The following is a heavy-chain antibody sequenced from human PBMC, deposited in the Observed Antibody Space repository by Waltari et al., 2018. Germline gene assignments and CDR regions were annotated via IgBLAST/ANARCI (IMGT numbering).Heavy chain of an antibody. J-gene: IGHJ4*02. CDR2: IDSGGGA. D-gene: IGHD3-10*01. Sequence: EVQLLESGGGLIPPGGSLTLSCAASGFTFNNYALNWIRQAQGKGLEWVSVIDSGGGAYYADSVKGRFTISRDNSKNTLYLQMSSLRLEDTAVYYCVKETAYGYYFDNWGQGTLVSVSS. V-gene: IGHV3-23*03. CDR3: VKETAYGYYFDN. CDR1: GFTFNNYA.